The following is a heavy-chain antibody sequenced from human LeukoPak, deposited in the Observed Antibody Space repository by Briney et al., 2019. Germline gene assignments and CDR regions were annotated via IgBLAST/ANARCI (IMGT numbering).Heavy chain of an antibody. CDR2: TRNKANSYTT. V-gene: IGHV3-72*01. D-gene: IGHD3-10*02. CDR1: GFTFSDHY. J-gene: IGHJ3*02. CDR3: ARDDYVRAFDI. Sequence: GGSLRLSCAASGFTFSDHYIDWVRQAPGKGLEWVGRTRNKANSYTTEYAASVKGRFTISRDESKNSLYLQMNSLKTEDTAVYYCARDDYVRAFDIWGQGTMVTVSS.